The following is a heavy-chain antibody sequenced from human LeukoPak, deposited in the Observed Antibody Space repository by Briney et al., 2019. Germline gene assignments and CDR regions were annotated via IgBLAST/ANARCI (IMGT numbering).Heavy chain of an antibody. CDR3: ARDLNSPPRGYSYGNRAFDI. V-gene: IGHV3-48*01. CDR2: ISSSSSTI. J-gene: IGHJ3*02. D-gene: IGHD5-18*01. CDR1: GFTFGSYS. Sequence: GGSLRLSCAASGFTFGSYSMNWVRQAPGKGLEWVSYISSSSSTIYYADSVKGRFTISRDNAKNSLYLQMNSLRAEDTAVYYCARDLNSPPRGYSYGNRAFDIWGQGTMVTVSS.